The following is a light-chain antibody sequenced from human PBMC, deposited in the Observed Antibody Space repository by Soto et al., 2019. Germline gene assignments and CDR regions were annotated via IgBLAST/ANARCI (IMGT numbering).Light chain of an antibody. CDR3: HQYNDWPSGA. CDR1: QSINRN. V-gene: IGKV3-15*01. Sequence: ETVMTQSPATLSVSPGERATLFCRASQSINRNLAWYQQKPGLAPRLLIFDASTRATSIPARFRGSGSGIEFTLTISGLQSEDSALYYCHQYNDWPSGAFGQGTKLEI. CDR2: DAS. J-gene: IGKJ1*01.